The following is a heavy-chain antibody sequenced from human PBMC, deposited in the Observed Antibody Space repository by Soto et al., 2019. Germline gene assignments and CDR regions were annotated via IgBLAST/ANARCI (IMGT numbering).Heavy chain of an antibody. CDR3: ARRGVTIYYYYMDV. V-gene: IGHV4-39*01. D-gene: IGHD3-10*01. CDR2: IYFSGST. Sequence: SETLSLTCTVSGGSISSSSYYWGWIRQPPGKGMERIGSIYFSGSTYYNPSLKSRVTISVDTSKNQFSLKLSSVTAADTAVYYCARRGVTIYYYYMDVWGKGTTVTVSS. CDR1: GGSISSSSYY. J-gene: IGHJ6*03.